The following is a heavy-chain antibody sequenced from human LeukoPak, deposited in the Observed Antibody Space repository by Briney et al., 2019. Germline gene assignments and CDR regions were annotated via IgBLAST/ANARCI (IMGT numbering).Heavy chain of an antibody. Sequence: GGSLRLSCSASGFTFSSYAMHWVRQAPGKGLEYVSAISSNGGSTYYADSVKGRFTISRDNSKNTLYLQMNSLRAEDTAVYYCVKRSYCSSTSCSFDYWGQGTLVTVSS. V-gene: IGHV3-64D*06. J-gene: IGHJ4*02. CDR1: GFTFSSYA. D-gene: IGHD2-2*01. CDR3: VKRSYCSSTSCSFDY. CDR2: ISSNGGST.